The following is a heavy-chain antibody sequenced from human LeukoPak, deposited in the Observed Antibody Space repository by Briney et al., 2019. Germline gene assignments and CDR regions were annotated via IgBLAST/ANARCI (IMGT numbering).Heavy chain of an antibody. J-gene: IGHJ2*01. CDR2: ISSDTSTI. CDR1: GFTFSSYN. Sequence: GGSLRLSCAPSGFTFSSYNMNWVRQAPGKGLEWISYISSDTSTIQYADSVKGRFTISRDNAKNSLYLQMKSLGAEDTAVYYCARITMVRGVIFYWYFDLWGRGTLVTVSS. CDR3: ARITMVRGVIFYWYFDL. V-gene: IGHV3-48*01. D-gene: IGHD3-10*01.